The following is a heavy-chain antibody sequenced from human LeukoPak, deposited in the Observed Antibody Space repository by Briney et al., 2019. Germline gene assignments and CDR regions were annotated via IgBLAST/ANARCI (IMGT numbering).Heavy chain of an antibody. CDR2: ISAYNGNT. CDR3: ARDSRIAAAGTRPNWFDP. Sequence: GASVKVSCKASGGTFSSYGISWVRQAPGQGLEWMGWISAYNGNTNYAQKLQGRVTMTTDTSTSTAYMELRSLRSDDTAVYYCARDSRIAAAGTRPNWFDPWGQGTLVTVSS. V-gene: IGHV1-18*01. D-gene: IGHD6-13*01. J-gene: IGHJ5*02. CDR1: GGTFSSYG.